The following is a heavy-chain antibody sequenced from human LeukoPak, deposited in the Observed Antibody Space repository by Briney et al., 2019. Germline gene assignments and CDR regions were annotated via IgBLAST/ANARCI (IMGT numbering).Heavy chain of an antibody. D-gene: IGHD5-24*01. Sequence: GASVKVSCKASGYTFTGYYMHWVRQAPGQGLEWMGWINPNSGGTNYAQKFQGRVTMTRDTSISTAYMELSRLRSDDTAVYYCARGRRDGYKTTRTFDYWGQGTLVTVSS. V-gene: IGHV1-2*02. CDR3: ARGRRDGYKTTRTFDY. J-gene: IGHJ4*02. CDR1: GYTFTGYY. CDR2: INPNSGGT.